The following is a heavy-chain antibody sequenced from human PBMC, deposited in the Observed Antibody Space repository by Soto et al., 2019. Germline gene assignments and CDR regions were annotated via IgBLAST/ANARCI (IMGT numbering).Heavy chain of an antibody. V-gene: IGHV6-1*01. Sequence: SQTLSLTCAISGDSVSSNTASWNWIGQSPSRGLEWLGRTYFRSKWYNDYAVSVKSRIIVNPGTSNNQFSLQLNSVTPEDTAVYFCAKGDNLGPKTGYAFDPWGQGIMVTVSS. CDR3: AKGDNLGPKTGYAFDP. D-gene: IGHD5-12*01. J-gene: IGHJ5*02. CDR1: GDSVSSNTAS. CDR2: TYFRSKWYN.